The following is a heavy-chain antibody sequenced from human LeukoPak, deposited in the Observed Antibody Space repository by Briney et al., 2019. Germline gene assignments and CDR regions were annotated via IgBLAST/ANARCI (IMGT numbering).Heavy chain of an antibody. CDR1: GYTFTDCY. V-gene: IGHV1-2*02. D-gene: IGHD3-3*01. Sequence: ASVKVSCKASGYTFTDCYIHWVRQVPGQGLEWMGWVDPNSEGTNYAQKFQGRLTMTRDTSISTAYMELSRLRSDDTAVYYCARVRFFYYGMDVWGQGTTVTVSS. CDR2: VDPNSEGT. CDR3: ARVRFFYYGMDV. J-gene: IGHJ6*02.